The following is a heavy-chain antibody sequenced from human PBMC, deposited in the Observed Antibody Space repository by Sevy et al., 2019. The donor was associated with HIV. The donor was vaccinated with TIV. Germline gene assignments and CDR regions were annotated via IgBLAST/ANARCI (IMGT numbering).Heavy chain of an antibody. CDR1: GFTFSNYN. CDR2: ISSSSSTR. D-gene: IGHD3-22*01. V-gene: IGHV3-48*01. J-gene: IGHJ6*02. Sequence: GGSLRLSCVASGFTFSNYNLNWVRQAPGKGLEWVSYISSSSSTRYYVDSVKGRFTISRDNAKNSLYLQMNSLRAEDTAVYYCARAGGNSDKGIDVWGQGTTVTVSS. CDR3: ARAGGNSDKGIDV.